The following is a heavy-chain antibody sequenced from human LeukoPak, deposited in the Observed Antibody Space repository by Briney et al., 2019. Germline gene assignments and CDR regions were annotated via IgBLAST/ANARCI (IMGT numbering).Heavy chain of an antibody. J-gene: IGHJ4*02. CDR1: GYSISTSYY. D-gene: IGHD6-13*01. Sequence: PSETLSLTCTVSGYSISTSYYWGWIRQPPGKGLEWIGSIYHSGNTYYNPSLKSRVTISVDTSKNQFSLKLSSVTAADTAVYYCARQDPYSSSWYYFDYWGQGTLVTVSS. CDR3: ARQDPYSSSWYYFDY. CDR2: IYHSGNT. V-gene: IGHV4-38-2*02.